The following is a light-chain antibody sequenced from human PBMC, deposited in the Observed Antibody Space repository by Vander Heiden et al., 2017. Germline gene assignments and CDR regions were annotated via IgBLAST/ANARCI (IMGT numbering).Light chain of an antibody. CDR1: SSNIGSNY. CDR3: AAWDDSLSGRDWV. Sequence: QSVLTQPPSVSATPGRRATISCSGSSSNIGSNYVYWARQPPGTAPKHLIYRNNRRPSGVPDRFSGSKSGTSASLAISGLRSEDEADYYCAAWDDSLSGRDWVFGGGTKLTVL. CDR2: RNN. V-gene: IGLV1-47*01. J-gene: IGLJ3*02.